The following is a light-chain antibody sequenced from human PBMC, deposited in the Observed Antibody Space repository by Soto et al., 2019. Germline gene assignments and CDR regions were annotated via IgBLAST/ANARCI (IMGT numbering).Light chain of an antibody. CDR3: QQYNVYSWT. J-gene: IGKJ1*01. V-gene: IGKV1-5*03. CDR1: QRISSR. CDR2: EAS. Sequence: DIQMTQSPSTLSASVGDRVTITCRASQRISSRLAWYQQKPGKAPKLLIYEASRLESGVPSRFSGSGSGTEFTLSISSLQPDDFATYYCQQYNVYSWTFGPGTKVEIK.